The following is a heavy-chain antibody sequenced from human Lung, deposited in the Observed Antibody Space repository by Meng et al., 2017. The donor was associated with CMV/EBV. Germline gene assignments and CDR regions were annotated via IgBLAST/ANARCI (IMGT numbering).Heavy chain of an antibody. Sequence: SXTXSLXCTVSGGSISSYYWSWIRQPPGKGLEWIGYIYYSGSTNYNPSLKSRVTISVDTSKNQFSLKLSSVTAADTAVYYCARDLGYCSSTSCYYYYGMDVWGQGTXVTGSS. D-gene: IGHD2-2*01. CDR3: ARDLGYCSSTSCYYYYGMDV. V-gene: IGHV4-59*01. J-gene: IGHJ6*02. CDR1: GGSISSYY. CDR2: IYYSGST.